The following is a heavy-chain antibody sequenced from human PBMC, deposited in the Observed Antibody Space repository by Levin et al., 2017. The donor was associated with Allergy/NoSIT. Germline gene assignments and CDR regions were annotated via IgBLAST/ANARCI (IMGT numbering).Heavy chain of an antibody. CDR2: IYVTGST. Sequence: SETLSLTCSVSGDSISRGFYYWSWIRQPAGEGLEWIGRIYVTGSTTYSPSLKSRVTISLDRSKAQVSLKINSVTAADTAVYYCARDLEGCSGYKPYCYRDGWGKGTTVTDSS. D-gene: IGHD5-12*01. J-gene: IGHJ6*03. CDR3: ARDLEGCSGYKPYCYRDG. V-gene: IGHV4-61*02. CDR1: GDSISRGFYY.